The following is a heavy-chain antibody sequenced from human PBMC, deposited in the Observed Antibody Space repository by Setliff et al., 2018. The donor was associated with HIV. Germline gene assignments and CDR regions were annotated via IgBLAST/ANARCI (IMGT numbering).Heavy chain of an antibody. CDR3: ARAPDGSGWAQAGQYYMDV. CDR1: GFPFSHYA. V-gene: IGHV3-21*01. CDR2: ISAGSTYI. D-gene: IGHD6-19*01. Sequence: RLSCAASGFPFSHYAMNWVRQAPGKGLVWVASISAGSTYIHHADSLKGRFSISRDNTKYILYLEMNSLRPEDTAVYYCARAPDGSGWAQAGQYYMDVWGKGTTVTVSS. J-gene: IGHJ6*03.